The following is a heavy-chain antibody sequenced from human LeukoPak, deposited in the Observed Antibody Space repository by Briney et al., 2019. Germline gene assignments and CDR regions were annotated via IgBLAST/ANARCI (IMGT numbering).Heavy chain of an antibody. CDR2: INHSGST. CDR1: GGSFSGYH. J-gene: IGHJ4*02. Sequence: SETLSLTCAVYGGSFSGYHWSWIRQPPGKGLEWIGEINHSGSTNYNPSLKSRVTISVDTSKNQFSLKLSSVTAADTAVYYCARGPKAEDFWSGYSPSHEGSPFDYWGQGTLVTVSS. V-gene: IGHV4-34*01. CDR3: ARGPKAEDFWSGYSPSHEGSPFDY. D-gene: IGHD3-3*01.